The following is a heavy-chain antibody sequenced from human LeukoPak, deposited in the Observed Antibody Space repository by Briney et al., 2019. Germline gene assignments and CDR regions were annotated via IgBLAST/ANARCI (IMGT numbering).Heavy chain of an antibody. J-gene: IGHJ6*04. CDR3: ARAPFYVVMDV. V-gene: IGHV3-7*01. Sequence: GGSLGLSCAASGFTFSNYWMSWVRQAPGKGLEWVANIKQDGSEKYYVDSVKGRFTISRDNAKNSLYLQMNSLRAEDTAVYYCARAPFYVVMDVWGKGTTVTVSS. CDR2: IKQDGSEK. CDR1: GFTFSNYW. D-gene: IGHD3-16*01.